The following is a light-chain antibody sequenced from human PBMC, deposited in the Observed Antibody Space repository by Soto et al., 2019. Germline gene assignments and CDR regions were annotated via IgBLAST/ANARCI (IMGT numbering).Light chain of an antibody. Sequence: EIVLTQSPGTLSLSPGXRATLSCRASQSVSSTYLAWYQQKPGQAPRLLIFDASSRATGISDRFSGSGSGTDFTLTISRLEPEDFAVYSCQQYGSSPLTFGGGTKVDIK. CDR1: QSVSSTY. CDR2: DAS. V-gene: IGKV3-20*01. CDR3: QQYGSSPLT. J-gene: IGKJ4*01.